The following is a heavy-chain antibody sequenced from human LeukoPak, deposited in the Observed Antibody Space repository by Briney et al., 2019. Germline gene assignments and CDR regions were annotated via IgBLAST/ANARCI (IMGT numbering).Heavy chain of an antibody. Sequence: GGSLRLSCAASGFTFSTFAMIWVRQPPGKGLEWVSSIFPSGGEIHYADSVRGRFTISRDNSKSTLSLQLNSLRAEDTAVYYCARKNGHDYWGQGTLVTVSS. CDR1: GFTFSTFA. D-gene: IGHD2-8*01. V-gene: IGHV3-23*01. J-gene: IGHJ4*02. CDR3: ARKNGHDY. CDR2: IFPSGGEI.